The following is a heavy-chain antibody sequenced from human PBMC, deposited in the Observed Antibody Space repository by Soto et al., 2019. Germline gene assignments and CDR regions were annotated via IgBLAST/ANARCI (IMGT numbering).Heavy chain of an antibody. CDR2: ISRSGDTT. J-gene: IGHJ6*02. D-gene: IGHD1-1*01. V-gene: IGHV3-23*01. CDR3: ARPFPDNTYYYYGMDV. CDR1: GFTFSSYA. Sequence: EVQVLESGGGLLQPGGSLRLSCAASGFTFSSYAMSWVCQAPGKGLYWVSTISRSGDTTYYADSVKGRFTVSRDNSKNALYLQLNSLRAEDTAVYYCARPFPDNTYYYYGMDVWGQGTTVTVSS.